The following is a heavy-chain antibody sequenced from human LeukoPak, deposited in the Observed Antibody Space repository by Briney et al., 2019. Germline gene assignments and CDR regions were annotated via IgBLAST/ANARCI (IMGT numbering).Heavy chain of an antibody. CDR1: GFTFSNYW. CDR3: ARPNYGGNPGWFDP. Sequence: GGSLRLSCAASGFTFSNYWMHWVRQAPGKGLVWVSRINSDGSSTRYADSVKGRFTISRDNAKNTLYLQMNSLRAEDTAVYYCARPNYGGNPGWFDPWGQGTLVTVSS. D-gene: IGHD2-21*01. V-gene: IGHV3-74*01. CDR2: INSDGSST. J-gene: IGHJ5*02.